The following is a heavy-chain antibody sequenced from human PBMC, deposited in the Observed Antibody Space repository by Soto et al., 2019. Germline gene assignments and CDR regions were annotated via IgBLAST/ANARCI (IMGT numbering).Heavy chain of an antibody. V-gene: IGHV3-30-3*01. D-gene: IGHD3-22*01. CDR1: GFTFSSYA. Sequence: PGGSLRLSCAASGFTFSSYAMHWVRQAPGKGLEWVAVISYDGSNKYYADSVKGRFTISRDNSKSTLYLQMNSLRAEDTAVYYCARDSSGYYSPGYWGQGTLVTVSS. CDR2: ISYDGSNK. J-gene: IGHJ4*02. CDR3: ARDSSGYYSPGY.